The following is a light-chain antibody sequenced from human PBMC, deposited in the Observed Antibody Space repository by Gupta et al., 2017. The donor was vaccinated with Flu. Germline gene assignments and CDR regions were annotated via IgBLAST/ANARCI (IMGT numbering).Light chain of an antibody. J-gene: IGLJ2*01. V-gene: IGLV1-47*01. CDR1: MSNVGKNP. CDR2: DIN. Sequence: QSVLTQPPSASGTPGQWVTLSCSGSMSNVGKNPVSWYQQLPGSAPILLVFDINHRPSGDPDRFSGSVSGASASLTISGLRSEDAADYYCATWDDNLSGPIFGGGTRLTVL. CDR3: ATWDDNLSGPI.